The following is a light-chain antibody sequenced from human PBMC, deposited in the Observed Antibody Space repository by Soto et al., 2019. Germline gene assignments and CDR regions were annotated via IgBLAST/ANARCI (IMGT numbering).Light chain of an antibody. V-gene: IGLV1-47*01. Sequence: QSVLTQPPSASGTPGQRVTISCSGSSSNIGSNYVYWYQQLPGTAPKLLIYRNNQRPSGVPDRFSGSKSGTSASLAISGLRSEDEADYYCAAWDDSLSAHYVFGPGTKVTVL. CDR1: SSNIGSNY. CDR3: AAWDDSLSAHYV. CDR2: RNN. J-gene: IGLJ1*01.